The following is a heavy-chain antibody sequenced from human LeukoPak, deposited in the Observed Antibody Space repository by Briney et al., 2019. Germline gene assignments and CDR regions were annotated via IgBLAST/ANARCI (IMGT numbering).Heavy chain of an antibody. CDR2: IYHSGST. V-gene: IGHV4-38-2*02. J-gene: IGHJ4*02. CDR1: GYSISSGYY. Sequence: PSETLSLTCTVSGYSISSGYYWGWIRQPPGKGLEWIGSIYHSGSTYYNPSLKSRVTISVDTSKNQFSLKLSSVTAADTAVYYCAREFWVRYSSSSGGFDYWGQGTLVTVSS. CDR3: AREFWVRYSSSSGGFDY. D-gene: IGHD6-6*01.